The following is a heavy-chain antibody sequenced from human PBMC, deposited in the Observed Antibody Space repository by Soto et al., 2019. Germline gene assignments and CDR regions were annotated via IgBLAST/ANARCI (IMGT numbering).Heavy chain of an antibody. Sequence: SVKVSCKASGGTFSSYAISWVRQAPGQGLEWMGGIIPIFGTANYAQKFQGRVTITADKSTGIAYMELSSLRSEDAAVYYCATEYSSSQGWFDPWGQGTLVTVSS. V-gene: IGHV1-69*06. CDR3: ATEYSSSQGWFDP. J-gene: IGHJ5*02. CDR1: GGTFSSYA. CDR2: IIPIFGTA. D-gene: IGHD6-6*01.